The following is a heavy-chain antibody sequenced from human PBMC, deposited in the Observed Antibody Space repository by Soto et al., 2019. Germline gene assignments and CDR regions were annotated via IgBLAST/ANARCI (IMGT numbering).Heavy chain of an antibody. J-gene: IGHJ4*02. Sequence: SSVKLSCKASGGTFSSYAISWVRQAPGQGLEWMGGIIPIFGTANYAQNYQGRVNMTTDTSTSTAYMELRSLRSDETAVYYCARVEDYFDSSGYNHWGQGSLVTVSS. V-gene: IGHV1-69*05. D-gene: IGHD3-22*01. CDR2: IIPIFGTA. CDR3: ARVEDYFDSSGYNH. CDR1: GGTFSSYA.